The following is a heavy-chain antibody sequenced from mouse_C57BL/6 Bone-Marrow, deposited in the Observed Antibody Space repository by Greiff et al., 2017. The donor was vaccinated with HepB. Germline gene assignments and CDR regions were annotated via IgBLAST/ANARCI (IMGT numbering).Heavy chain of an antibody. D-gene: IGHD1-1*01. V-gene: IGHV5-17*01. J-gene: IGHJ1*03. CDR3: ARQIYYYGSSYGYFDV. CDR2: ISSGSSTI. Sequence: EVQGVESGGGLVKPGGSLKLSCAASGFTFSDYGMHWVRQAPEKGLEWVAYISSGSSTIYYADTVKGRFTISRDNAKNTLFLQMTSLRSEDTAMYYCARQIYYYGSSYGYFDVWGTGTTVTVSS. CDR1: GFTFSDYG.